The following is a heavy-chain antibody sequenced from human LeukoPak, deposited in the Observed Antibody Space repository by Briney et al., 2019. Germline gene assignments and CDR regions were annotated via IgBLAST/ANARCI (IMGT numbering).Heavy chain of an antibody. V-gene: IGHV3-66*01. J-gene: IGHJ4*02. CDR2: IYSGGST. Sequence: GGSLRLSCAASGLTVSSNYMSWVRQAPGRGLEWVSVIYSGGSTYYADSVKGRFTISRDNSKNTLYLQMYSLRAEDTAVYYCARVESDFDYWGQGTLVTVSS. CDR3: ARVESDFDY. CDR1: GLTVSSNY.